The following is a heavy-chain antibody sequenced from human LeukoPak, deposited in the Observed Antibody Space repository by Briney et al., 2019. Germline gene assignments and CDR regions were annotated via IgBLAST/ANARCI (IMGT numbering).Heavy chain of an antibody. D-gene: IGHD6-13*01. J-gene: IGHJ4*02. V-gene: IGHV3-23*01. CDR3: AKGEYTDGSSWGGEY. CDR1: GFTFSSYA. Sequence: GGSLRLSCAASGFTFSSYAMSWVRQAPGKGLEWVSVISGSGGSTYYADSVKGRFTISRDNSKNTLYLQMNSLRAEDTAVYFCAKGEYTDGSSWGGEYWGQGTLVTVSS. CDR2: ISGSGGST.